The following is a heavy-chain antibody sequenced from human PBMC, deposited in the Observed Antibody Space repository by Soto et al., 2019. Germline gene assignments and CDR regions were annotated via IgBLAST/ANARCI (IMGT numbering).Heavy chain of an antibody. D-gene: IGHD2-15*01. V-gene: IGHV3-21*01. J-gene: IGHJ6*02. CDR2: ITSSSGHI. Sequence: VGSLRLSGEASGFTLTTYTMNWVRQASGEGLEWVPSITSSSGHIYYADSVKGRFTITRDNARNSLYLQMNSLRAEDTAVYYCVRERGLSSFYGMDVWGQGTTVTVSS. CDR1: GFTLTTYT. CDR3: VRERGLSSFYGMDV.